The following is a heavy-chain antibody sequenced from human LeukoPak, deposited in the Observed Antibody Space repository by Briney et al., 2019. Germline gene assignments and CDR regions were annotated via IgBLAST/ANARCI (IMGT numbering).Heavy chain of an antibody. CDR2: IYPGDSDT. CDR3: ARHSGQYSSSSCPDY. Sequence: GESLKISCKGSGYSFTDYWIGWVRQMPGKGLEWMGIIYPGDSDTRYSPSFQGQVTISADKSISTAYLQRSSLKASDTAMYYCARHSGQYSSSSCPDYWGQGTLVTVSS. V-gene: IGHV5-51*01. CDR1: GYSFTDYW. D-gene: IGHD6-6*01. J-gene: IGHJ4*02.